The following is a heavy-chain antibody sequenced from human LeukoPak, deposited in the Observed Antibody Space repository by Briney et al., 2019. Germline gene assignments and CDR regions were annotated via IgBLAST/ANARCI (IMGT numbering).Heavy chain of an antibody. CDR2: ISYDGSNK. CDR1: GFTFSSYA. Sequence: GGSLRLSCAASGFTFSSYAMHWVRQAPGKGLEWVAVISYDGSNKYYADSVKGRFTISRDNSKNTLYLQMNSLRAEDTAVYYCARDKGLSGLYSSGDWYFDLWGRGTLVTVSS. D-gene: IGHD6-19*01. J-gene: IGHJ2*01. V-gene: IGHV3-30-3*01. CDR3: ARDKGLSGLYSSGDWYFDL.